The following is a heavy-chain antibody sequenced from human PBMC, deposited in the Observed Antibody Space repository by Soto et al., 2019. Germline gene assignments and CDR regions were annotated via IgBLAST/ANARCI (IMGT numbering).Heavy chain of an antibody. J-gene: IGHJ4*02. CDR2: IYYSGST. Sequence: QLQLQESGPGLVKPSETLSLTCTVSGGSISSSSYYWGWIRQPPGKGLEWIGSIYYSGSTYYNPSLKSRVTISVDTSKNQFSLKLSSVTAADTAVYYCARHRRTVVDYFDYWGQGTLVTVSS. V-gene: IGHV4-39*01. CDR1: GGSISSSSYY. D-gene: IGHD2-15*01. CDR3: ARHRRTVVDYFDY.